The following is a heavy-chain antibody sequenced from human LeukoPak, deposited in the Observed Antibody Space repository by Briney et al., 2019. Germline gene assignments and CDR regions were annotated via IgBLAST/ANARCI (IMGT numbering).Heavy chain of an antibody. CDR1: GYTFTGYY. V-gene: IGHV1-18*04. Sequence: GASVKLSCKSSGYTFTGYYMHWVRQAPGQGLEWMGWISVYNGNTNYAQKLQERDPITTDTPTSTAHMELRSQRSDDTAVYYCAKGEVLYSGYDMKYDYYYMDVWDKGTTVTISS. CDR2: ISVYNGNT. D-gene: IGHD5-12*01. CDR3: AKGEVLYSGYDMKYDYYYMDV. J-gene: IGHJ6*03.